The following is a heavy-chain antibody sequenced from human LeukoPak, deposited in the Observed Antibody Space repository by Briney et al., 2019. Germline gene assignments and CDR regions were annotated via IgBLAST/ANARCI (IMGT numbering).Heavy chain of an antibody. V-gene: IGHV3-23*01. CDR3: VKFVGAKGY. D-gene: IGHD1-26*01. Sequence: GGSLRLSCEASGFTFSSYAMTWVRQAPGKGLEWVSAITSSGGGTYYADSVKGRFTISRDNSKNTLYLQMNSLKAEDTAVYYCVKFVGAKGYWGQGTLVTVSS. CDR2: ITSSGGGT. J-gene: IGHJ4*02. CDR1: GFTFSSYA.